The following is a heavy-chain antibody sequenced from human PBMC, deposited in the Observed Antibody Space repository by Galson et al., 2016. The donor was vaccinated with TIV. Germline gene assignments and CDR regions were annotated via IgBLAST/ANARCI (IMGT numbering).Heavy chain of an antibody. CDR1: GGTFNIYA. Sequence: SVKVSCKDSGGTFNIYAISWVRQAPGQGLEWMGGILPIFGAATYAQKFQGRVTITADESTNTAYMELSSLKSDDTAMYYCARPSSSCRGCSYYYYMDVWGKGTTVTVSS. J-gene: IGHJ6*03. V-gene: IGHV1-69*13. CDR2: ILPIFGAA. CDR3: ARPSSSCRGCSYYYYMDV. D-gene: IGHD6-19*01.